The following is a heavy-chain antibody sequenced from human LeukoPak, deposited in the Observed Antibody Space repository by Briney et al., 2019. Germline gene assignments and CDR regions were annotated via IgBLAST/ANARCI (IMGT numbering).Heavy chain of an antibody. V-gene: IGHV3-11*05. CDR2: INPSSSDT. CDR1: KFTFSSYA. CDR3: VRGHYGMDV. J-gene: IGHJ6*02. Sequence: GGSLRLSCAASKFTFSSYAMSWIRQAPGKGLEWVSYINPSSSDTKYADSVKGRFTISRDNAKNSLYLQMNSLRAEDTAMYYCVRGHYGMDVRGQGTTVTVSS.